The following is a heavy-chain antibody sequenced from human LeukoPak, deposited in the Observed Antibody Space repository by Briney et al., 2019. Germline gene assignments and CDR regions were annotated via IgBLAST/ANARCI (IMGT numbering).Heavy chain of an antibody. J-gene: IGHJ4*02. CDR3: ARVHDSGSFYNRRHKYYFDY. CDR2: ISSSSSTI. Sequence: PGGSLRLSCAASGFIVSDYNMNWVRQAPGKGLEWVSYISSSSSTIYYADSVKGRFTISRDNAKNSLYLQMNSLRAEDTAVYYCARVHDSGSFYNRRHKYYFDYWGQGTLVTVSS. CDR1: GFIVSDYN. D-gene: IGHD3-10*01. V-gene: IGHV3-48*01.